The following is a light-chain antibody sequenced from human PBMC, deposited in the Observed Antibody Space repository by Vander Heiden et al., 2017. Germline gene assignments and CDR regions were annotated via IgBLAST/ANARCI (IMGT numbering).Light chain of an antibody. CDR3: QQYGISPWT. V-gene: IGKV3-20*01. Sequence: EIGLTPSPGTLSLSPGERATLPCRSSQTITDNYLAWYQQRPGQAPRLLIYGAFSRATGIPDRFGGSGSGTDFTLTISRLEPQDSAVYYCQQYGISPWTFGHGTKVEI. CDR2: GAF. CDR1: QTITDNY. J-gene: IGKJ1*01.